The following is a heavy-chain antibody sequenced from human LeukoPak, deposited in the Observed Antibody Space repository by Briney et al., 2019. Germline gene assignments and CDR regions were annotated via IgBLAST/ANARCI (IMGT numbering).Heavy chain of an antibody. Sequence: PGGSLRLSCAASGFIFSNYGMNWVRQAPGKGLEWVSGITGGGLTYYASSVKGRFTISRDNSKNTLYLQMNSLRAEDTAVYYCAKDAPLGIQLYYYYMDVWGKGTTVTVSS. CDR2: ITGGGLT. CDR3: AKDAPLGIQLYYYYMDV. CDR1: GFIFSNYG. D-gene: IGHD5-18*01. V-gene: IGHV3-23*01. J-gene: IGHJ6*03.